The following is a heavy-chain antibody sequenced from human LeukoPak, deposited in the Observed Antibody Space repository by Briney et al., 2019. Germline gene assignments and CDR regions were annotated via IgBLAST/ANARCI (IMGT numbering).Heavy chain of an antibody. D-gene: IGHD5-12*01. V-gene: IGHV3-11*04. CDR1: GFTFGDYY. CDR2: ISSRSGSSI. J-gene: IGHJ4*02. Sequence: GGSLRLSCAASGFTFGDYYMTWIRQAPGKGLEWVSYISSRSGSSIYYGDSVKGRFTVSRDNAKNSLYLQLNSLRGEDTAVYYCASGYSGYPYYFDYWGQGTLVTVSS. CDR3: ASGYSGYPYYFDY.